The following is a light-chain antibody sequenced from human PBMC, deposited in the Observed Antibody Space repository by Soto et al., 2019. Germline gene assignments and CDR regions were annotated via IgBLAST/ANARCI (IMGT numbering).Light chain of an antibody. J-gene: IGKJ1*01. CDR1: QRVGSSY. Sequence: EIVLTQSPGTLSLSPWERATLSCRASQRVGSSYLAWYQQKPGQAPRLLIYGASSRATGIPDRFSGSGSGTDFTLTISRLEPEDFAVYYCHQYGSSSWTFGQGTKVDIK. V-gene: IGKV3-20*01. CDR3: HQYGSSSWT. CDR2: GAS.